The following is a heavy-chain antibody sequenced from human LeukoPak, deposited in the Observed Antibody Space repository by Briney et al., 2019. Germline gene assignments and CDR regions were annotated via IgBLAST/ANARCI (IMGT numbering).Heavy chain of an antibody. V-gene: IGHV3-30*02. Sequence: PGGSLRLSCAASGFTFSSYGMHWVRQAPGKGLEWVAFIRYDGSNKYYADSVKGRFTISRDNPKNTLYLQMNSLRAEDTAVYYCAKDQHSSGWYDAFDIWGQGTMVTVSS. D-gene: IGHD6-19*01. J-gene: IGHJ3*02. CDR1: GFTFSSYG. CDR3: AKDQHSSGWYDAFDI. CDR2: IRYDGSNK.